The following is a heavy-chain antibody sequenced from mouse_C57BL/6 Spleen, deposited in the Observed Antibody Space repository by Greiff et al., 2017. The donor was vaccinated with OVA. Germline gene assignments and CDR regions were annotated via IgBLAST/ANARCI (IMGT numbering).Heavy chain of an antibody. CDR3: TRSGTVPYYFDD. CDR1: GYTFTDYE. Sequence: QVQLKQSGAELVRPGASVTLSCKASGYTFTDYEMHWVKQTPVHGLEWIGAIDPETGGTAYNQKFKGKAILTADKSSSTAYMELRSLTSEDSAVYYCTRSGTVPYYFDDWGQGTTLTVSS. V-gene: IGHV1-15*01. CDR2: IDPETGGT. J-gene: IGHJ2*01. D-gene: IGHD1-1*01.